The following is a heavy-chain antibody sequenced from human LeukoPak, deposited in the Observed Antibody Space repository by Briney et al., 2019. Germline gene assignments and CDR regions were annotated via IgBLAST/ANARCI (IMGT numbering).Heavy chain of an antibody. CDR3: ARDSCSSTSCRKKFDN. CDR2: IYFSGST. J-gene: IGHJ4*02. CDR1: GDSINSANYY. D-gene: IGHD2-2*01. V-gene: IGHV4-39*07. Sequence: SETLSVTCTVSGDSINSANYYWGWVRQPPGKGLEWIGSIYFSGSTYYNPSLKSRVTISVETSKVQFSLKLSSVTAADTAVYYCARDSCSSTSCRKKFDNWGQGTLVTVSS.